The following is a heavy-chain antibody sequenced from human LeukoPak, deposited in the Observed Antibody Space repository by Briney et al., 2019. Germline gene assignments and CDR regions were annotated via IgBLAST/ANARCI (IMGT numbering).Heavy chain of an antibody. Sequence: PGGSLRLSCAASGFTFSTYWMSWVRQAPGKGLEWVANIRQDGSDKYYVDSVKGRFTISRDNSKNTLYLQMNSLRAEDTAVYYCAKDRGTTVVTPGPYYYYYYMDVWGKGTTVTVSS. CDR3: AKDRGTTVVTPGPYYYYYYMDV. CDR1: GFTFSTYW. V-gene: IGHV3-7*03. J-gene: IGHJ6*03. CDR2: IRQDGSDK. D-gene: IGHD4-23*01.